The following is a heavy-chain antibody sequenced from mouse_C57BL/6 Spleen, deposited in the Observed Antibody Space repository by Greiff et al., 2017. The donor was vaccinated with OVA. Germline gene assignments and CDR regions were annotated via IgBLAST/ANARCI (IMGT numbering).Heavy chain of an antibody. D-gene: IGHD1-1*01. CDR3: ARHYGSSKFAY. CDR1: GFTFSDYG. V-gene: IGHV5-17*01. CDR2: ISSGSSTI. J-gene: IGHJ3*01. Sequence: EVQRVESGGGLVKPGGSLKLSCAASGFTFSDYGMHWVRQAPEKGLEWVAYISSGSSTIYYADTVKGRFTISRDNAKNTLFLQMTSLRSEDTAMYYCARHYGSSKFAYWGQGTLVTVSA.